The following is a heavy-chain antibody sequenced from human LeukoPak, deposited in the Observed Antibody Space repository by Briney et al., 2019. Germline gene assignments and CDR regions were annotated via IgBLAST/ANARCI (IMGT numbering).Heavy chain of an antibody. V-gene: IGHV1-46*01. J-gene: IGHJ4*02. CDR2: INPSGGST. CDR3: ARDPYGSAPLGY. Sequence: ASVKVSCKASGYTFTSYDMHWVRQAPGQGLEWMGIINPSGGSTSYAQIFQGRVTMTRDTSTSTVYMELSSLKSEDTAVYYCARDPYGSAPLGYWGQGTLVTVSS. CDR1: GYTFTSYD. D-gene: IGHD3-10*01.